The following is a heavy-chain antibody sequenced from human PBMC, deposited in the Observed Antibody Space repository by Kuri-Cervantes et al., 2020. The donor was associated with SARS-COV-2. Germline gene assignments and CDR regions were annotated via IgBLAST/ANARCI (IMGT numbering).Heavy chain of an antibody. CDR3: ASGVLKPTQSYYMDV. CDR2: IIPIFGIA. CDR1: GGTFSSYA. J-gene: IGHJ6*03. Sequence: SVKVSCKASGGTFSSYAISWVRQAPGQGLEWMGGIIPIFGIANYAQKFQGRVTITTDESTSTAYMELSSLRSEDTAVYYCASGVLKPTQSYYMDVWGKGTTVTVSS. V-gene: IGHV1-69*05. D-gene: IGHD1-1*01.